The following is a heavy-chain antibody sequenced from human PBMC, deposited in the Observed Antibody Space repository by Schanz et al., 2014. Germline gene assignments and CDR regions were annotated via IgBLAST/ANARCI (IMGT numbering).Heavy chain of an antibody. CDR2: IGGSGDST. V-gene: IGHV3-23*04. D-gene: IGHD1-26*01. CDR1: GFTFGSYA. Sequence: EVQLVESGGGLAQPGGSLRLSCVGSGFTFGSYAMNWVRQAPGKGLEWVSGIGGSGDSTHYADSVKGRFIISRDNSKNTLYLQMNNLRAEDTAVYYCARDRVGASSYFDYWGQGTLVTVSS. J-gene: IGHJ4*02. CDR3: ARDRVGASSYFDY.